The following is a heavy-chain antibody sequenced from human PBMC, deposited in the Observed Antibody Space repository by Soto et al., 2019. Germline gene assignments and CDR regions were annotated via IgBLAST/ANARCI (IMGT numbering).Heavy chain of an antibody. CDR2: ISSSSSYI. V-gene: IGHV3-21*01. Sequence: SGGSLRLSCAASGFTFSSYSMNWVRQAPGKGLEWVSSISSSSSYIYYADSVKGRFTISRDNAKNSLYLQMNSLRAEDTAVYYCARDPGCSSTSCYLRYYYYYMDVWGKGTTVTVS. D-gene: IGHD2-2*01. J-gene: IGHJ6*03. CDR1: GFTFSSYS. CDR3: ARDPGCSSTSCYLRYYYYYMDV.